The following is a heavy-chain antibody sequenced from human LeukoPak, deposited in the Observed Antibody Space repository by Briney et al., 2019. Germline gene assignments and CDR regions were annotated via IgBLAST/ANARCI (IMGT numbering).Heavy chain of an antibody. D-gene: IGHD2/OR15-2a*01. CDR2: IYYSGST. CDR1: GGSISSSSYY. CDR3: ASLVIRSDYYYMDV. J-gene: IGHJ6*03. V-gene: IGHV4-39*07. Sequence: PSETLSLTCTVSGGSISSSSYYWGWIRQPPGKGLEWIGSIYYSGSTYYNPSLKSRVTISVDTSKNQFSLKLSSVTAADTAVYYCASLVIRSDYYYMDVWGKGTTVTISS.